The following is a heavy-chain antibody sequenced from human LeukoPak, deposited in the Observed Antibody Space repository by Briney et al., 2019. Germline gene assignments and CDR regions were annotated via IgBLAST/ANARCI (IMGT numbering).Heavy chain of an antibody. CDR2: ISYDGSNK. Sequence: TGGSLRLSCAASGFTFSSYGMHWVRQAPGKGLEWVAVISYDGSNKYYADSVKGRFTISRDNSKNTLYLQMNSLRAEDTAVYYCAKDAWFEEITYYFDYWGQGTLVTVSS. CDR3: AKDAWFEEITYYFDY. J-gene: IGHJ4*02. D-gene: IGHD3-10*01. CDR1: GFTFSSYG. V-gene: IGHV3-30*18.